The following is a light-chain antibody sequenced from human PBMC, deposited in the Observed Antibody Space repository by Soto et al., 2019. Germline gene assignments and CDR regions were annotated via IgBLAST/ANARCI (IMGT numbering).Light chain of an antibody. CDR2: LNSDGSH. CDR1: SEHSSYA. V-gene: IGLV4-69*01. CDR3: QTWGTGIVV. J-gene: IGLJ2*01. Sequence: QAVVTQSPSASASLGASVKFTCTLSSEHSSYAIAWHQQQPEKGPRYLMKLNSDGSHNKGDGIPDRFSGSSSGAERYLTISSLQSEDEADYYCQTWGTGIVVFGGGTKLTVL.